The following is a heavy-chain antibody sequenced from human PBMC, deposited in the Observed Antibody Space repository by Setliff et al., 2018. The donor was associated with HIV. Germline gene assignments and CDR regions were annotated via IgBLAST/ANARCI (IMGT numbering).Heavy chain of an antibody. CDR2: IIPMFSIP. Sequence: SVKVSCKASGGPFSSYSITWVRQAPGQGLEWMGRIIPMFSIPNYSQRFQGRVTITADRSTNTVYMELSSLRSEDTGVYYCARIVAPGSHGPDYYMDVWGKGTTVTVSS. V-gene: IGHV1-69*02. CDR3: ARIVAPGSHGPDYYMDV. CDR1: GGPFSSYS. D-gene: IGHD2-21*01. J-gene: IGHJ6*03.